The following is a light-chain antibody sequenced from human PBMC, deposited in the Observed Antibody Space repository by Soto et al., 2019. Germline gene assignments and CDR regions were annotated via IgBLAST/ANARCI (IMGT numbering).Light chain of an antibody. CDR2: NNN. V-gene: IGLV1-44*01. CDR3: AAWDDSPNGYV. CDR1: SSNIGSNT. J-gene: IGLJ1*01. Sequence: QSVLTQPPSTSATPGQRVTISCSGSSSNIGSNTVNWYQQLPGTAPKLLIYNNNLRPSWVPDRFSGSKSGTSASLAISGLQSEDGADYYCAAWDDSPNGYVFGTGTKLTVL.